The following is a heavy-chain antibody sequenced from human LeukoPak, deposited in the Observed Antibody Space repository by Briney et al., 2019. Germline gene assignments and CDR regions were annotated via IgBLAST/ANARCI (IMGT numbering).Heavy chain of an antibody. CDR3: ARDETVRDDYYGMDV. CDR1: GGTFTTHA. J-gene: IGHJ6*02. V-gene: IGHV1-69*04. Sequence: SMKVSCKASGGTFTTHAISWVRQAPGQGFEWMGRIIPMLGKPNYGQKSQGRVTITADKFTSTVYMELTSLRSEDTAVYYCARDETVRDDYYGMDVWGQGTTVTVSS. CDR2: IIPMLGKP. D-gene: IGHD4-11*01.